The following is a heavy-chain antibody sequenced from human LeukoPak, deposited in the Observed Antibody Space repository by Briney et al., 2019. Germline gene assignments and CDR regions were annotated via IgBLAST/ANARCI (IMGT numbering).Heavy chain of an antibody. CDR2: ISSLSGTI. D-gene: IGHD3-22*01. CDR1: GFTFSSYS. CDR3: AEDSHITMILVAEWGFDY. Sequence: GGSLRLSCAASGFTFSSYSMNWVRQAPGEGLEWVSYISSLSGTIYYADSVKGRFTISRDNAKNSLYLQMDSLRAEDTAVYYCAEDSHITMILVAEWGFDYWGQGTLVTVSS. J-gene: IGHJ4*02. V-gene: IGHV3-48*01.